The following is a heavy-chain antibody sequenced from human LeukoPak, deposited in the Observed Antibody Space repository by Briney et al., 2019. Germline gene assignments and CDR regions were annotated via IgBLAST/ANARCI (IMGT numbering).Heavy chain of an antibody. V-gene: IGHV4-34*01. Sequence: SETLSLTCAVYGGSFSGYYWSWIRQPPGKGLEWIGEINHSGSTNYNPSLKSRVTISVDTSKNQFSLKLSSVTAPDTAVYYCARHSSRYCSSTSCYRMWPGWFDPWGQGTLVTVSS. J-gene: IGHJ5*02. CDR2: INHSGST. D-gene: IGHD2-2*01. CDR1: GGSFSGYY. CDR3: ARHSSRYCSSTSCYRMWPGWFDP.